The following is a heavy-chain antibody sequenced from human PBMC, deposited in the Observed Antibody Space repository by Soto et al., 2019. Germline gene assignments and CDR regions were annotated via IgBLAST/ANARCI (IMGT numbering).Heavy chain of an antibody. CDR2: ISWNSGSI. V-gene: IGHV3-9*01. CDR1: GFTFDDYA. D-gene: IGHD3-22*01. Sequence: EVQLVESGGGLVQPGRSLRLSCAASGFTFDDYAMHWVRQAPGKGLEWVSGISWNSGSIGYADSVKGRFTISRDNAKNSLYLQMNSLRVEDTALYYCAKGPSITIIVVPLWYYFDYWGQGTLVTVSS. CDR3: AKGPSITIIVVPLWYYFDY. J-gene: IGHJ4*02.